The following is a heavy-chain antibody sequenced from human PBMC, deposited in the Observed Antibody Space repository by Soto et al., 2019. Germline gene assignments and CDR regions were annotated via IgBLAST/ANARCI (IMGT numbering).Heavy chain of an antibody. V-gene: IGHV3-74*01. CDR3: ARDTSITGTLSR. CDR2: INSDGSST. D-gene: IGHD1-20*01. CDR1: GFTFSSYW. J-gene: IGHJ4*02. Sequence: GGSLRLSCAASGFTFSSYWMHWVRQAPGKGLVWVSRINSDGSSTSYADSVKGRFTISRDNAKNSLYLQMNSLRAEDTAVYYCARDTSITGTLSRWGQGTLVTVSS.